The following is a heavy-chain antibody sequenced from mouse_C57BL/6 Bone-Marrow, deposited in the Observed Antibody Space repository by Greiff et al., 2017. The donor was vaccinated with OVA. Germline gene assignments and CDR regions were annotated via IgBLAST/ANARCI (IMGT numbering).Heavy chain of an antibody. CDR3: ARGDYDYFDY. D-gene: IGHD2-4*01. CDR1: GYTFTSYW. V-gene: IGHV1-64*01. CDR2: IHPNSGST. Sequence: QVQLQPSGAELVKPGASVKLSCKASGYTFTSYWMHWVKQRPGQGLEWIGMIHPNSGSTNYNEKFKSKATLTVDKSSSTAYMQLSSLTSEDSAVYYCARGDYDYFDYWGQGTTLTVSS. J-gene: IGHJ2*01.